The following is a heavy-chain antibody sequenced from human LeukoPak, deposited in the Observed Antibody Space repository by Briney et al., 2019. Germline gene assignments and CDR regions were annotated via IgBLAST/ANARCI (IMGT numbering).Heavy chain of an antibody. Sequence: GGSLRLSCAASGFTFSSYAMSWVRQAPGKGLEWVSAISGSGGSTYYADPVKGRFTISRDNSKNTLYLQMNSLRDEDTAVYYCARDFGDYGTSDAFDIWGQGTMVTVSS. CDR2: ISGSGGST. CDR3: ARDFGDYGTSDAFDI. V-gene: IGHV3-23*01. CDR1: GFTFSSYA. J-gene: IGHJ3*02. D-gene: IGHD4-17*01.